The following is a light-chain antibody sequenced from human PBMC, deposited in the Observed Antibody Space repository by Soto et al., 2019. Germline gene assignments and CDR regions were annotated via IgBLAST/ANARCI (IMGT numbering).Light chain of an antibody. CDR1: QSVSSSY. J-gene: IGKJ2*01. Sequence: EIVLTQSPGTLSLSPGERATLSCRASQSVSSSYLAWYQQKPGQAPRLLIYGASSRATGIPDRFSGSGSGTEFTLTISSLQPGDFATYYCQQYNYYPYTFGQGTKLEIK. V-gene: IGKV3-20*01. CDR3: QQYNYYPYT. CDR2: GAS.